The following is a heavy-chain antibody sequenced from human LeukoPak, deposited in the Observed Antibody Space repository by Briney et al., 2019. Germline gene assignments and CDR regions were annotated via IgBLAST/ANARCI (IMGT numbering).Heavy chain of an antibody. D-gene: IGHD3-10*01. CDR3: AKPSTSFGELSPYYYYGMDV. J-gene: IGHJ6*04. CDR2: IWYDGSNK. CDR1: GFTFSSYG. Sequence: GGSLRLSCAASGFTFSSYGMHWVRQARGKGLEWVAVIWYDGSNKYYADSVKGRFTISRDNSKNTLYLQMNSLRAEDTAVYYCAKPSTSFGELSPYYYYGMDVWGKGTTVTVSS. V-gene: IGHV3-33*06.